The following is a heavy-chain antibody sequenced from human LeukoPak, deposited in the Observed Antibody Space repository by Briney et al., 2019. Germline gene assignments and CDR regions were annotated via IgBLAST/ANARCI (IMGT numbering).Heavy chain of an antibody. CDR2: ISSSSSYI. CDR1: GFTFSSYS. V-gene: IGHV3-21*01. J-gene: IGHJ4*02. D-gene: IGHD3-22*01. CDR3: ARDQGYYDSSGPIDY. Sequence: GGSLRLSCAASGFTFSSYSMNWVRQAPGKGLEWVSSISSSSSYIYYADSVKGRFTISRDNAKHSLYLQMNSLRAEDTAVYYCARDQGYYDSSGPIDYWCQGTLVTVSS.